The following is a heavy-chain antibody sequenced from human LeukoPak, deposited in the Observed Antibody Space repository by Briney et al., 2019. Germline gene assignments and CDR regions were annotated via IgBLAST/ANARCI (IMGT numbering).Heavy chain of an antibody. D-gene: IGHD3-10*01. CDR2: ISGSGGST. V-gene: IGHV3-23*01. CDR1: GFTFSSYS. Sequence: PGGSLRLSCAASGFTFSSYSMNWVRQAPGKGLEWVSAISGSGGSTYYADSVKGRFTISRDNSKNTLYLQMNSLRAEDTAVYYCAKGGPILLWFGELLSNDAFDIWGQGTMITVSS. CDR3: AKGGPILLWFGELLSNDAFDI. J-gene: IGHJ3*02.